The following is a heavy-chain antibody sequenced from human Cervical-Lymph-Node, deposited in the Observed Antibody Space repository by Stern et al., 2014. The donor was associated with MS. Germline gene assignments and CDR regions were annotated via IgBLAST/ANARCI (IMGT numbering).Heavy chain of an antibody. J-gene: IGHJ6*02. D-gene: IGHD4-17*01. CDR1: GFTFSRYA. V-gene: IGHV3-30-3*01. CDR2: ISYDGSTE. Sequence: QVQLEQSGGGVVQPGRSLRLSCAASGFTFSRYAMHWVRQAPGKGLEWVAVISYDGSTEYCADCVRGRFSITRDNSKNTLFLQLTILRIEDTAVYHCAREHVDGDYVYYYGLDVWGQGTTVTVSS. CDR3: AREHVDGDYVYYYGLDV.